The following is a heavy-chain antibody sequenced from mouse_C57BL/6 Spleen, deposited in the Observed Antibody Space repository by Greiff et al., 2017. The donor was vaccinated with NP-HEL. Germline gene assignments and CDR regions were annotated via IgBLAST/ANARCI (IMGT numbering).Heavy chain of an antibody. Sequence: DVKLVESGGGLVKPGGSLKLSCAASGFTFSDYGMHWVRQAPEKGLEWVAYISSGSSTIYYADTVKGRFTISRDNAKNTLFLQMTSLRSEDTAMYYCARPLRRGAMDYWGQGTSVTVSS. V-gene: IGHV5-17*01. CDR1: GFTFSDYG. D-gene: IGHD1-1*01. CDR2: ISSGSSTI. J-gene: IGHJ4*01. CDR3: ARPLRRGAMDY.